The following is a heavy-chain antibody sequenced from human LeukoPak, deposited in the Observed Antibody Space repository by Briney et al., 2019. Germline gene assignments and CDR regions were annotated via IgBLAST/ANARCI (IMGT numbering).Heavy chain of an antibody. CDR3: ARQLRPYYDSSGYQL. V-gene: IGHV5-51*01. CDR1: GYSFTSYW. D-gene: IGHD3-22*01. Sequence: GESLKISCKGSGYSFTSYWIGWVRQMPGKGLEWMGIIYPGDSDTRYSPSFQGQVTISADKSISTAYLQWSSLKASDTAMYYCARQLRPYYDSSGYQLWGQGTLVTVFS. CDR2: IYPGDSDT. J-gene: IGHJ4*02.